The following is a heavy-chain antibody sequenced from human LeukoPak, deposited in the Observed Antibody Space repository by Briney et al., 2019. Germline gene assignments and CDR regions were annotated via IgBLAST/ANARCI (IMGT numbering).Heavy chain of an antibody. D-gene: IGHD6-19*01. Sequence: GGSLRLSCVASGFTFSSYCMHWVRQDPVKGLLWVSRLYGDVRSTNYAGSLKGRVTTSRDNAPNTLYLQINRLRAEDKAVYYCVRGYSSAYRLDYCGQGTLVTVSS. V-gene: IGHV3-74*01. CDR2: LYGDVRST. CDR1: GFTFSSYC. J-gene: IGHJ4*02. CDR3: VRGYSSAYRLDY.